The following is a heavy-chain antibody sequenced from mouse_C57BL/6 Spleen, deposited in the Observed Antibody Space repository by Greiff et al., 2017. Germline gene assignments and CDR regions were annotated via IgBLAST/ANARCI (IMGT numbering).Heavy chain of an antibody. J-gene: IGHJ4*01. CDR3: ARGRDGNYAMDY. Sequence: VQLQESGAELVMPGASVKLSCKASGYTFTSYWMHWVKQRPGQGLEWIGEIDPSDSYTNYNQKFKGKSTLTVDKSSSTAYMQLSSLTSEDSAVYYCARGRDGNYAMDYWGQGTSVTVSS. V-gene: IGHV1-69*01. CDR1: GYTFTSYW. CDR2: IDPSDSYT. D-gene: IGHD2-1*01.